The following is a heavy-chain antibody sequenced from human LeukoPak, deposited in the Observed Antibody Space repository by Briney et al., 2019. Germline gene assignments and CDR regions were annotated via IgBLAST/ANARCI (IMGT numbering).Heavy chain of an antibody. CDR3: ARERNLGYCSGGSCYWFDP. V-gene: IGHV1-69*04. CDR1: GGTFSSYA. CDR2: IIPILGIA. Sequence: SVKVSCKASGGTFSSYAISWVRQAPGQGLEWMGRIIPILGIANYAQKFQGRVTITADKSTSTAYMELSSLRSEDTAAYYCARERNLGYCSGGSCYWFDPWGQGTLVTVSS. D-gene: IGHD2-15*01. J-gene: IGHJ5*02.